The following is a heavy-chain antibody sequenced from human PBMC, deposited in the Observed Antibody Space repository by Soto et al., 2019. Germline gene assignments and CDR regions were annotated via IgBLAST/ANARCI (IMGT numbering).Heavy chain of an antibody. CDR3: VRAYNGWY. J-gene: IGHJ4*02. V-gene: IGHV3-48*01. CDR1: GFTFSSNS. Sequence: PGESLKISCAASGFTFSSNSMNWVRQAPGKGLEWISHISSSSSTIYYADSVKGRFIISRDNAKNSLYLQMNSLRAEDTAVYYCVRAYNGWYWGQGTLVTVSS. CDR2: ISSSSSTI. D-gene: IGHD6-19*01.